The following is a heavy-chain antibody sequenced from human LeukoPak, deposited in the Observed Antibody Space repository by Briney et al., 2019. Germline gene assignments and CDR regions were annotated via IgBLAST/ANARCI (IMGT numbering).Heavy chain of an antibody. Sequence: ASVKVSCKASGYTFTSYDINWVRQATGQGLEWMGWMNPNSGNTGYAQKFQGRVTITADKSTSTAYMELSSLRSEDTAVYYCARDSGSYFYWGQGTLVTVSS. CDR2: MNPNSGNT. CDR1: GYTFTSYD. J-gene: IGHJ4*02. V-gene: IGHV1-8*01. CDR3: ARDSGSYFY. D-gene: IGHD1-26*01.